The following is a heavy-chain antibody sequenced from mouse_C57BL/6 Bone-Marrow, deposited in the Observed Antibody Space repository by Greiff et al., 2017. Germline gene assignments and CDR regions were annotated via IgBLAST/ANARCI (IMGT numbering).Heavy chain of an antibody. J-gene: IGHJ3*01. Sequence: QVQLKQSGAELARPGASVKLSCKASGYTFTSSGISWVKQRTGQGLEWIGEIYPRSGNTYYNEKFKGKATLTADKSSSTAYMELRSLTSEDSAVYFGAREGVDDGGFAYWGQGTLVTVSS. CDR2: IYPRSGNT. V-gene: IGHV1-81*01. D-gene: IGHD1-1*01. CDR3: AREGVDDGGFAY. CDR1: GYTFTSSG.